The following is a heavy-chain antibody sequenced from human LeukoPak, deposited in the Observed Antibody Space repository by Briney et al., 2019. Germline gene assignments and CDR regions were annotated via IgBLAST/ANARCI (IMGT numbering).Heavy chain of an antibody. V-gene: IGHV3-7*01. J-gene: IGHJ4*02. CDR1: GFSFSSNW. CDR2: IKEDGSEK. D-gene: IGHD3-16*01. Sequence: GGSLRLSCAASGFSFSSNWMSWVRQAPGKGLEWVANIKEDGSEKYYVDSVKGRFTISRDNAKKSLYLQMNSLRVEDTAVYYCARVLKRGYFDNWGQGTLVTVSS. CDR3: ARVLKRGYFDN.